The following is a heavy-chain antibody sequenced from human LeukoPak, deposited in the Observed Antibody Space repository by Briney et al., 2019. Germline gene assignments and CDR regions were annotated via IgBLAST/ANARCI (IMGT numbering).Heavy chain of an antibody. V-gene: IGHV3-33*01. Sequence: GGSLRLSCAASGDTFSSYGMHWVRQAPGKGLEWVAVIWNDGSKQYYLDSVKGRFTISRDDSKKTLYLQMNSLRAEDTALYYCARSAYGDYLGHDTFDMWGQGTMVTVSS. CDR1: GDTFSSYG. J-gene: IGHJ3*02. CDR2: IWNDGSKQ. D-gene: IGHD4-17*01. CDR3: ARSAYGDYLGHDTFDM.